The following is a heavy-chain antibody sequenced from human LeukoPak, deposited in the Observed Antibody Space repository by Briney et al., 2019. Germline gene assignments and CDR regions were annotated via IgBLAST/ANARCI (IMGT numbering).Heavy chain of an antibody. J-gene: IGHJ6*02. V-gene: IGHV3-21*01. CDR3: ATYDFRGTAGVDV. CDR2: IGSSSTYI. CDR1: GFTFSSYS. D-gene: IGHD3-3*01. Sequence: GGSLRLSCAASGFTFSSYSMHWVRQAPGKGLEWVSSIGSSSTYIYYADSVKGRFTISRDNAKNSLYLQMNGLRAEDTAVYYCATYDFRGTAGVDVWGQGTTVTVSS.